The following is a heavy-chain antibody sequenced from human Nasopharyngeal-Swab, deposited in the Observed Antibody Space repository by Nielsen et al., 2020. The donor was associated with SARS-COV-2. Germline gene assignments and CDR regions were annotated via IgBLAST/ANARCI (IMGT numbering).Heavy chain of an antibody. D-gene: IGHD1-7*01. Sequence: GESLKISCAASGFTVSSNYMSWVRQAPGKGLEWVSVTYSGGSTYYADSVKGRFTISRDNSKNTLYLQMNSLRAEDTAVYYCAKVTITGTEKYYYYYGMDVWGQGTTVTVSS. V-gene: IGHV3-66*02. CDR3: AKVTITGTEKYYYYYGMDV. CDR2: TYSGGST. J-gene: IGHJ6*02. CDR1: GFTVSSNY.